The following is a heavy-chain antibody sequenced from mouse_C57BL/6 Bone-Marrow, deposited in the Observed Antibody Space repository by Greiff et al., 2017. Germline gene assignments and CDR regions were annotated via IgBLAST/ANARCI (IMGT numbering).Heavy chain of an antibody. J-gene: IGHJ2*01. CDR1: GYTFTSYT. CDR2: INPSSGYT. V-gene: IGHV1-4*01. CDR3: ARNPGSSYMYYFDY. Sequence: QVHVKQSGAELARPGASVKMSCKASGYTFTSYTMHWVKQRPGQGLEWIGYINPSSGYTKYNQKFKDKATLTADKSSSTAYMQLSSLTSEDSAVYYCARNPGSSYMYYFDYWGQGTTLTVSS. D-gene: IGHD1-1*01.